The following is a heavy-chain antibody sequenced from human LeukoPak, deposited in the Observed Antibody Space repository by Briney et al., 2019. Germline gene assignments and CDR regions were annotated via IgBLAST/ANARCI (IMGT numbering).Heavy chain of an antibody. D-gene: IGHD3-10*01. CDR2: IIPIFGTA. V-gene: IGHV1-69*13. J-gene: IGHJ4*02. Sequence: ASVKVSCKASGGTXSSYAISGVRQAPGQGLEWMGGIIPIFGTANYAQKFQGRVTITADESTSTAYMELSSLRSEDTAVYYCATRYGSGSYFLDYWGQGTLVTVSS. CDR1: GGTXSSYA. CDR3: ATRYGSGSYFLDY.